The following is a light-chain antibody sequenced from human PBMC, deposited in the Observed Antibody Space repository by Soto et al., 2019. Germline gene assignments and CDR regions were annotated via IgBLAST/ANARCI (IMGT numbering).Light chain of an antibody. CDR1: SGDVGGYNY. CDR2: DVS. Sequence: QSVLTQPVSVSGSPGQSITISCTGTSGDVGGYNYVSWYQQHPGKAPKLMIYDVSNRPSGVSNRFSGSKSGNTASLTISGSQAEDEAYYYCNSYTSSSPYVYGTGTRSPS. V-gene: IGLV2-14*03. CDR3: NSYTSSSPYV. J-gene: IGLJ1*01.